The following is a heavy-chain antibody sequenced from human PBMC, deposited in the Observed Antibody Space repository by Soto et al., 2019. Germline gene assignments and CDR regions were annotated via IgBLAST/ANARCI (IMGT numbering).Heavy chain of an antibody. V-gene: IGHV4-59*12. CDR2: IYYSGST. D-gene: IGHD3-22*01. CDR3: ARDYRPTYYYDSGGYYPPTYFDS. CDR1: GGSISSYY. Sequence: SETLSLTCTVSGGSISSYYWSWIRQPPGKGLEWIGYIYYSGSTNYNPSLQSRVTISVDTSKNQFSLRLSSVTAADTAVYFCARDYRPTYYYDSGGYYPPTYFDSWGQGALVTVSS. J-gene: IGHJ4*02.